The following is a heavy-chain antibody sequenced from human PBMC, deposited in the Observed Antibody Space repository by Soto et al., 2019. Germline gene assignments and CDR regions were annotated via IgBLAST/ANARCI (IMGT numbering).Heavy chain of an antibody. J-gene: IGHJ6*02. V-gene: IGHV3-48*01. CDR3: AKVGYDFWSGYPSIPYYGMDV. CDR2: VSSSSSTI. Sequence: PGGSLRLSCAASGFTFSSYSMNWVRQAPGKGLEWVSYVSSSSSTIYYADSVKGRFTISRDNSKNTLYLQMNSLRAEDTAVYYCAKVGYDFWSGYPSIPYYGMDVWGQGTTVTVSS. D-gene: IGHD3-3*01. CDR1: GFTFSSYS.